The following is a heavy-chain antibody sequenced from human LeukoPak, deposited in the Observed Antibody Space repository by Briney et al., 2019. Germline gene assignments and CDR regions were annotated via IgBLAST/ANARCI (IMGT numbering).Heavy chain of an antibody. D-gene: IGHD1-26*01. CDR1: GLTYSRIS. CDR3: ARGGVGVTLISWSDY. V-gene: IGHV3-21*01. J-gene: IGHJ4*02. Sequence: GGSLRLSCAVSGLTYSRISMNWVGQATGKGLDLVSSISTCSSYIYYADSVKGRFTISRDNARNSLSLQMNSLSAEDTAAYYCARGGVGVTLISWSDYWGQGTLVTVSS. CDR2: ISTCSSYI.